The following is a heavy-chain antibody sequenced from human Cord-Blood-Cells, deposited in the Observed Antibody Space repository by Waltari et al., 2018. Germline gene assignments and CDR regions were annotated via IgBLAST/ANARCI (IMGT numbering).Heavy chain of an antibody. CDR1: GYTLTSYD. J-gene: IGHJ1*01. Sequence: QVQLVHSGAEVKKPGASVKVSCKAPGYTLTSYDINWVRQATGQGLEWMGWMNPNSGNTGYAQKFQGRVTMTRNTSISTAYMELSSLRSEDTAVYYCARVRCTGGVCYSYFQHWGQGTLVTVSS. CDR2: MNPNSGNT. D-gene: IGHD2-8*02. V-gene: IGHV1-8*02. CDR3: ARVRCTGGVCYSYFQH.